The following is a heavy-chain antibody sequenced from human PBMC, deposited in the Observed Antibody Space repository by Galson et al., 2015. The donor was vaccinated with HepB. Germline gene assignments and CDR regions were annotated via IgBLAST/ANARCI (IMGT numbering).Heavy chain of an antibody. J-gene: IGHJ6*02. Sequence: SLRLSCAASGFTFSSYSMNWVRQAPGKGLEWVSSISSSSSYIYYADSVKGRFTISRDNAKNSLYLQMNSLRAEDTAVYYCARDPHPQLLYFDWFSSGYSYYGMDVWGQGTTVTVSS. D-gene: IGHD3-9*01. CDR1: GFTFSSYS. CDR3: ARDPHPQLLYFDWFSSGYSYYGMDV. V-gene: IGHV3-21*01. CDR2: ISSSSSYI.